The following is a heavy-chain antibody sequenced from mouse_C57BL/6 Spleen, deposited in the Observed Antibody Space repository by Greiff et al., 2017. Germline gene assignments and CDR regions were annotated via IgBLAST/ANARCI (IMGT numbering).Heavy chain of an antibody. J-gene: IGHJ4*01. V-gene: IGHV1-42*01. CDR3: ATFAMDY. CDR2: INPSTGGT. Sequence: EVQLVESGPELVKPGASVKISCKASGYSFTGYYMNWVKQSPEKSLEWIGEINPSTGGTTYNQKFKAKATLTVDKSSSTAYMQLKSLTSEDSAVYYCATFAMDYWGQGTSVTVSS. CDR1: GYSFTGYY.